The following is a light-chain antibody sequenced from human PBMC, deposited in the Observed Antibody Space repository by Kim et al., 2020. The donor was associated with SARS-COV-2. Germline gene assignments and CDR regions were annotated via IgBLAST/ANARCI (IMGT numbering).Light chain of an antibody. V-gene: IGKV4-1*01. Sequence: ATSNGKSSQSVLYSSNNKNYLAWYQQKPGQPPKLLIYWASTREAGVPDRVRGSGSGTEFTLTISSLQAEDVAVYYCQQYYSTPWTVGQGTKVDIK. CDR3: QQYYSTPWT. CDR2: WAS. CDR1: QSVLYSSNNKNY. J-gene: IGKJ1*01.